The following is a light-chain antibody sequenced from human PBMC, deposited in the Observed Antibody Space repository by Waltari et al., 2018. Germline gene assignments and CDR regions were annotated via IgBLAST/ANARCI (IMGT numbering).Light chain of an antibody. CDR1: QTIATN. Sequence: EVVMTQSPATLSGSPGERASLSCRASQTIATNLAWYQQKPGQPPRLLVYDASTRAPAIPARFKGSGSATEVTLTISSLQSEDSAVYYCQQYNRWPPITFGQGTRLEI. CDR2: DAS. J-gene: IGKJ5*01. CDR3: QQYNRWPPIT. V-gene: IGKV3-15*01.